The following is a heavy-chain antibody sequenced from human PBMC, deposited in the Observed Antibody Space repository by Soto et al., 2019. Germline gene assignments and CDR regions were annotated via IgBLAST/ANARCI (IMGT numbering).Heavy chain of an antibody. Sequence: SETLSLTCAVSGGSISSSNWWSWVRQPPGKGLEWIGEIYHSGSTNYNPSLKSRVTISVDKSKNQFSLKLSSVTAADTAVYYCARWSIVGANRFDYWGQGNLVTVSS. D-gene: IGHD1-26*01. CDR3: ARWSIVGANRFDY. J-gene: IGHJ4*02. CDR2: IYHSGST. CDR1: GGSISSSNW. V-gene: IGHV4-4*02.